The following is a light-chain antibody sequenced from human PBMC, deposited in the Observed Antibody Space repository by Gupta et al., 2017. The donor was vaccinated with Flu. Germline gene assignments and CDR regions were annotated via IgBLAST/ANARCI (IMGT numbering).Light chain of an antibody. CDR3: QQSYSTPWT. CDR2: AAS. V-gene: IGKV1-39*01. Sequence: DIQMTQSPSSLSASVGDRVTITCRASQSISSYLNWCQQKPGKAPKLLIYAASNLQSGVPSRFSGSGSGTDFTLTISSLQPEDFASYYCQQSYSTPWTFGQGTKVEIK. CDR1: QSISSY. J-gene: IGKJ1*01.